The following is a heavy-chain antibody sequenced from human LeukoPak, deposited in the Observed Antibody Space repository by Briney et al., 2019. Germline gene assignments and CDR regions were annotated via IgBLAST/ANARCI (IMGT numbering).Heavy chain of an antibody. CDR3: AKDRIVGDGLWEIDY. D-gene: IGHD1-26*01. CDR1: GFTFSGNA. Sequence: PGGSLRLSCEASGFTFSGNAMSWVRLAPGKGLEWVSGIDGVGGNINYADSVRGRFTISRDNSKNTLYLHMNSLRGEDTAVYYCAKDRIVGDGLWEIDYWGQGALVTVSS. CDR2: IDGVGGNI. J-gene: IGHJ4*02. V-gene: IGHV3-23*01.